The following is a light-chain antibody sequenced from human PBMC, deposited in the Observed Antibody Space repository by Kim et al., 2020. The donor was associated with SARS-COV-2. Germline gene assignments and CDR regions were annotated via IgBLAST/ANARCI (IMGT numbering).Light chain of an antibody. CDR2: GAS. Sequence: LAPGERAALSCRASQSVSSSYLAWYQQKPGQAPRLLIYGASSRATGIPDRFSGSGSGTDFTLTISRLEPEDFAVYYCQQYGSSPYTFGQGTKLEI. CDR1: QSVSSSY. J-gene: IGKJ2*01. V-gene: IGKV3-20*01. CDR3: QQYGSSPYT.